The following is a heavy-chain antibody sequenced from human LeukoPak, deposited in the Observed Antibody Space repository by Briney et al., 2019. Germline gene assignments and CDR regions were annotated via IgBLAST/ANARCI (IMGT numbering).Heavy chain of an antibody. Sequence: GGSLRLSCAASGFTFGSYWMHWVRQAPGKGPVWVSHINTDGSSPTYGDSAKGRFTVSRDNAKNTLFLQMNSLRVEDTAVYYCARGTAATAGIDYWGQGTLVTVSS. CDR3: ARGTAATAGIDY. D-gene: IGHD6-13*01. J-gene: IGHJ4*02. CDR1: GFTFGSYW. CDR2: INTDGSSP. V-gene: IGHV3-74*01.